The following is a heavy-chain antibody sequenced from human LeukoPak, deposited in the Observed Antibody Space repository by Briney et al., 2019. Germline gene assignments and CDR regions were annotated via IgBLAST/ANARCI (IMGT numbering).Heavy chain of an antibody. D-gene: IGHD6-13*01. J-gene: IGHJ4*02. CDR3: ARPSSSWPEGDWYYFDY. CDR1: GFTVSSNY. CDR2: IYSGGST. V-gene: IGHV3-53*01. Sequence: GGSLRLSCAASGFTVSSNYMSWVRQAPGKGLEWVSVIYSGGSTYYADSVKGRFTISRDNSKNTLYLQMNSLRAEDTAVYYCARPSSSWPEGDWYYFDYWGQGTLVTVSS.